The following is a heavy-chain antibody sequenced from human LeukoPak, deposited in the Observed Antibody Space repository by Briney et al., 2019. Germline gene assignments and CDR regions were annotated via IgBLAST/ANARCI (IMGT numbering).Heavy chain of an antibody. CDR3: AKEEARWEWFDP. Sequence: GGSLRLSCAASGFTVNTNDMSWVRQAPGKGLEWVSVIANDGRTYYADSVKGRFTISRDNSKNTLDLQMNSLRVEDTAVYYCAKEEARWEWFDPWGQGTLVTVSS. CDR2: IANDGRT. J-gene: IGHJ5*02. D-gene: IGHD1-26*01. CDR1: GFTVNTND. V-gene: IGHV3-66*01.